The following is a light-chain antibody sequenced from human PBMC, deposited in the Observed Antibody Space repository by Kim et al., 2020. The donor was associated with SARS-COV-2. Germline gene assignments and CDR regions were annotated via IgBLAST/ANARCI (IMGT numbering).Light chain of an antibody. CDR3: LHYDAIPLA. Sequence: DIQMTQSPSSLSASVGDRVTLTCQASQDIRNYLNWYQQKPGSAPKLLIFDASNLETGVPSRFSGSGSGTDFTFIISSLQPEDIATYYCLHYDAIPLAFGGGTKVDIK. J-gene: IGKJ4*01. V-gene: IGKV1-33*01. CDR2: DAS. CDR1: QDIRNY.